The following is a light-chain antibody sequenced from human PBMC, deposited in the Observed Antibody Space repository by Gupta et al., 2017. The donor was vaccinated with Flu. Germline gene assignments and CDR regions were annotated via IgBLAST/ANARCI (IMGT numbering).Light chain of an antibody. CDR3: ATWDDSVNGRV. CDR2: RDN. Sequence: QSVLTQPPSASGTPGQRVTMSCSGSSSNIGGNTVDWYQQLPGTAPKLLIYRDNQRPSGVPDRFSGSKSGTSASLAISGLQSEDEADYYCATWDDSVNGRVFGGGTRLTV. CDR1: SSNIGGNT. V-gene: IGLV1-44*01. J-gene: IGLJ3*02.